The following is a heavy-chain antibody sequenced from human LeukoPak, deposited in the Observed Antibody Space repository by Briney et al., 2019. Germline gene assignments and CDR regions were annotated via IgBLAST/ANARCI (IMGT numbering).Heavy chain of an antibody. V-gene: IGHV3-48*03. CDR1: GFTLSSYE. D-gene: IGHD2-2*01. CDR2: ISPSGSTK. J-gene: IGHJ4*02. CDR3: ARRYCSSTSCTLDY. Sequence: GGSLRLSCAASGFTLSSYEVNWVRQAPGKGLEWVSYISPSGSTKCYADSVTGRFTISRANAENSLYLQMNSLRAEDTAVYYCARRYCSSTSCTLDYWGQGTLVTVSS.